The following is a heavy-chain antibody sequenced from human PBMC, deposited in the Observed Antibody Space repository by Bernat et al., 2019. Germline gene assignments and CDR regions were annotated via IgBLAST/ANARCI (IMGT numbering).Heavy chain of an antibody. D-gene: IGHD3-10*01. Sequence: EVQLVESGGGLIQPGGSLRLSCAASGFTVSSNYMSWFRQATGKGLEWVSVIYSCGSTYYADSVKGRFTISRDNSKNTLYLQMNSMRDEDTAVYYCERDAINMVRGALSNDDFDIWGQGTMVTVYS. CDR1: GFTVSSNY. CDR3: ERDAINMVRGALSNDDFDI. J-gene: IGHJ3*02. CDR2: IYSCGST. V-gene: IGHV3-53*01.